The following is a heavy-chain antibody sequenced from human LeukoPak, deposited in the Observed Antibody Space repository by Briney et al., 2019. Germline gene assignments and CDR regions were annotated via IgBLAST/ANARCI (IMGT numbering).Heavy chain of an antibody. CDR2: IYYSGST. CDR3: ARDLGGGNYETLLY. J-gene: IGHJ4*02. Sequence: PSETLSLTCTVSGDSISSRAYYWSWIRQHPGKGLEWIGHIYYSGSTYYNPSLRSRITISVDTSKNQFSLKLSSVTAADTAVYYCARDLGGGNYETLLYWGQGTLVTVSS. V-gene: IGHV4-31*03. D-gene: IGHD4-23*01. CDR1: GDSISSRAYY.